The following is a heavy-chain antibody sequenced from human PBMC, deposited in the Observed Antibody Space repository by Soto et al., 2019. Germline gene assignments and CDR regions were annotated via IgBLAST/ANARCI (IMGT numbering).Heavy chain of an antibody. J-gene: IGHJ6*02. CDR3: ARGGDIVVVPAAISSPPSYYYYGMDV. CDR1: GFTFSSYG. V-gene: IGHV3-33*01. D-gene: IGHD2-2*02. CDR2: IWYDGSNK. Sequence: QVQLVESGGGVVQPGRSLRLSCAASGFTFSSYGMHWVRQAPGKGLEWVAVIWYDGSNKYYADSVKGRFTISRDNSKNTLYLQMNSLRAEDTAVYYCARGGDIVVVPAAISSPPSYYYYGMDVWGQGTTVTVSS.